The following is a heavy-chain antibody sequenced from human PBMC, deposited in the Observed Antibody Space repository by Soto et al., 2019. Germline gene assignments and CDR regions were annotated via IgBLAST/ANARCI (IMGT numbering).Heavy chain of an antibody. CDR2: ISGSGGST. J-gene: IGHJ4*02. Sequence: PGGSLRLSCAASGFTFSNAWINWVRQAPGKGLEWVSAISGSGGSTYYADSVKGRFTISRDNSKNTLYLQMNSLRAEDTAVYYCAKQRAVAGIALFDYWGQGTLVTVSS. CDR3: AKQRAVAGIALFDY. CDR1: GFTFSNAW. D-gene: IGHD6-19*01. V-gene: IGHV3-23*01.